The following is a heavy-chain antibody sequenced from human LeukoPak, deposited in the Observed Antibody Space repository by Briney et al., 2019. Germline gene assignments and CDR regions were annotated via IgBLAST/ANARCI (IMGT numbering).Heavy chain of an antibody. CDR1: GFTFSDYY. CDR2: ISSSGSTI. V-gene: IGHV3-11*04. D-gene: IGHD1-1*01. J-gene: IGHJ4*02. CDR3: AKLHQTGGLYYFDY. Sequence: PGGSLRLSCAASGFTFSDYYMSWIRQAPGKGLEWVSYISSSGSTIYYADSVKGRFTISRDNSKNTLYLQMNSLRAEDTAVYYCAKLHQTGGLYYFDYWGQGTLVTVSS.